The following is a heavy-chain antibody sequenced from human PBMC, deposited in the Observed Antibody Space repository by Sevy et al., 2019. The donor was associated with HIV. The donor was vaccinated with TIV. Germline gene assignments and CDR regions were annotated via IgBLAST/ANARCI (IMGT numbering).Heavy chain of an antibody. D-gene: IGHD5-18*01. Sequence: GGSLRPSCAASGFPFSSYAMYWVRQAPGKGLEWVAVISYDGTSKYYADTVKGRFTISRDNSKNTLYLQMNSLRAEDTAVYYCARGVIVDTALVTHFDHWGQGTLVTVSS. J-gene: IGHJ4*02. CDR1: GFPFSSYA. CDR2: ISYDGTSK. V-gene: IGHV3-30-3*01. CDR3: ARGVIVDTALVTHFDH.